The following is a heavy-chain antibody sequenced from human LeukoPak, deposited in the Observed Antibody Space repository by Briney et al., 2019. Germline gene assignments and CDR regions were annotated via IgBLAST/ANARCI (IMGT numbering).Heavy chain of an antibody. CDR1: GYTFTGYY. V-gene: IGHV1-2*02. CDR3: ASNPTFWSGYPPDAFDI. Sequence: GASVKVSCKASGYTFTGYYMHWVRQAPGQGLEWMGWINPNSGGTNYAQKFQGRVTMTRDTSISTAYMELSRLRSDDTAVYYCASNPTFWSGYPPDAFDIWGQGTMVTVSS. D-gene: IGHD3-3*01. CDR2: INPNSGGT. J-gene: IGHJ3*02.